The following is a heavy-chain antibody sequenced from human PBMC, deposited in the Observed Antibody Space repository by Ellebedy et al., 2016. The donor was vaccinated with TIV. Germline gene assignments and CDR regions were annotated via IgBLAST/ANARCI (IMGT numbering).Heavy chain of an antibody. J-gene: IGHJ6*02. CDR1: GFTFSSYY. CDR2: IKQDGSEK. D-gene: IGHD4-23*01. CDR3: ARERWYLLGSNYYYYGLDV. V-gene: IGHV3-7*01. Sequence: GGSLRLSXAASGFTFSSYYMNWVRQAPGKGLEWVANIKQDGSEKYYVDSVEGRFTIFRDNAKNSLYLQMNSLRADDTAVYYCARERWYLLGSNYYYYGLDVWGQGTTVIVSS.